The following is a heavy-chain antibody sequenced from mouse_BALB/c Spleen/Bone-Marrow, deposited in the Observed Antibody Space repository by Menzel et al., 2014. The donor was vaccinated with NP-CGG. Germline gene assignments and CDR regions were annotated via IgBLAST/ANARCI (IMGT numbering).Heavy chain of an antibody. Sequence: VQLQQSGTVLARPGASVKMSCKASGYSFTIYWMHWVKQRPGQGLEWIGAIYPGNGDTSYNQKFKGKAKLTAVTSASTAYMELSSLTNEDSAVYYCTRFGSTYDWYFDVWGAGTTVTVSS. V-gene: IGHV1-5*01. CDR2: IYPGNGDT. J-gene: IGHJ1*01. CDR1: GYSFTIYW. CDR3: TRFGSTYDWYFDV. D-gene: IGHD1-1*01.